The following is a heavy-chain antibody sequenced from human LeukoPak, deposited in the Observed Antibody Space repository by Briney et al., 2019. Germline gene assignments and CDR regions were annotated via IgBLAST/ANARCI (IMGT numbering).Heavy chain of an antibody. CDR3: ATTPGGLWNWFDP. D-gene: IGHD3-10*01. CDR2: IYYSGST. V-gene: IGHV4-39*01. J-gene: IGHJ5*02. Sequence: KPSETLSLTCTVSGGSISSSSYYWGWIRQPPGKGLEWIGSIYYSGSTYYNPSLKSRLTISVDTSKNQFSLKLSSVTAADTAVYYCATTPGGLWNWFDPWGQGTLVTVSS. CDR1: GGSISSSSYY.